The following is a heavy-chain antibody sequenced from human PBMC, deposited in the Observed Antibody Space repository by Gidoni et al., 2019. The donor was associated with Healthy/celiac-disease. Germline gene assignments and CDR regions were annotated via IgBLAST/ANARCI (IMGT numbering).Heavy chain of an antibody. J-gene: IGHJ4*02. D-gene: IGHD3-10*01. CDR2: ISEDGSNK. CDR1: GFTSSRYH. CDR3: ARDGAPYGSGSYGPLDY. V-gene: IGHV3-30-3*01. Sequence: QVQLVESGGGVAQPRRSLRLPCAASGFTSSRYHMHWVRQGPGKGLEWVAVISEDGSNKYYADAVKGRFTISRDNSKNTLYLQMNSLRAEDTAVYYCARDGAPYGSGSYGPLDYWGQGTLVTVSS.